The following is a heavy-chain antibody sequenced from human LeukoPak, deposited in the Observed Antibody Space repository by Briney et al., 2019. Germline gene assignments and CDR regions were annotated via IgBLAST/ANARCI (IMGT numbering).Heavy chain of an antibody. CDR2: ISGYKGDT. Sequence: ASVKVSCKTSGYTFSNYDIYWVRQAPGQGLECMGWISGYKGDTKYAQILQGRFTVTADTSTSTVYMEMRSLTYDDTAIYYCVRAGYCGDGGCRGGSAFDVWGQGTMVAVSS. J-gene: IGHJ3*01. CDR3: VRAGYCGDGGCRGGSAFDV. D-gene: IGHD2-15*01. CDR1: GYTFSNYD. V-gene: IGHV1-18*01.